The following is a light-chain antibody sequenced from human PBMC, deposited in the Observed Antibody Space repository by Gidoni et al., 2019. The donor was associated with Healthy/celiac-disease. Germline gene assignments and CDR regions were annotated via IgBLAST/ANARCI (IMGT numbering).Light chain of an antibody. CDR2: LGS. V-gene: IGKV2-28*01. CDR1: QSLLHRNGYNY. CDR3: MQALQTPYT. J-gene: IGKJ2*01. Sequence: EIVRTQSPLSLPVTPGEPASSSCRSSQSLLHRNGYNYLDWYLQKPGQSPQLLIYLGSNRASGVPDRFSGSGSGTDFTLTISRVEAEDVGVYYCMQALQTPYTFGQGTKLEIK.